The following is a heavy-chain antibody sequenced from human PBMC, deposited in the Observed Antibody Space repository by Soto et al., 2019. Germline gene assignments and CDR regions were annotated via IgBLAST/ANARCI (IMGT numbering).Heavy chain of an antibody. Sequence: SETPSLTCTVSGGSISSGGYYWSWIRQHPGKGLEWIGYIYYSGSTYYNPSLKSRVTIPVDTSKNQFSLKLSSVTAADTAVYYCARYDQLEGWFGPWGQGTLVTVSS. V-gene: IGHV4-31*03. J-gene: IGHJ5*02. CDR2: IYYSGST. CDR1: GGSISSGGYY. CDR3: ARYDQLEGWFGP. D-gene: IGHD6-6*01.